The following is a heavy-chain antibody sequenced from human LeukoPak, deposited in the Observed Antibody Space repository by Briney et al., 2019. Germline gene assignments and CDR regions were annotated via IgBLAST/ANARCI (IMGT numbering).Heavy chain of an antibody. Sequence: SETLSLTCTVSGGSISSYYWSWIRQPPGKGLEWIGYIYYSGSANYNPSLKSRVTISVDTSKNQFSLKLSSVTAADTAVYYCARGLLSGSYSYYFDYWGQGTLVTVSS. CDR3: ARGLLSGSYSYYFDY. J-gene: IGHJ4*02. D-gene: IGHD1-26*01. CDR1: GGSISSYY. CDR2: IYYSGSA. V-gene: IGHV4-59*01.